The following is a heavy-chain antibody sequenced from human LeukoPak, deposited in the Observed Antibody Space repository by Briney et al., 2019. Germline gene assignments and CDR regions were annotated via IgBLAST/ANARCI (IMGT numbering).Heavy chain of an antibody. CDR3: ARDDYGDYGGAFDI. J-gene: IGHJ3*02. Sequence: KLRKTLSLTCSVSGDSISSGSYYWSWIRQPAGKGLEWIGRIYTSGSTNYNPSLKSRVTISVDTSKNQFSLKLSSVTAADTAVYYCARDDYGDYGGAFDIWGQGTMVTVSS. D-gene: IGHD4-17*01. CDR1: GDSISSGSYY. CDR2: IYTSGST. V-gene: IGHV4-61*02.